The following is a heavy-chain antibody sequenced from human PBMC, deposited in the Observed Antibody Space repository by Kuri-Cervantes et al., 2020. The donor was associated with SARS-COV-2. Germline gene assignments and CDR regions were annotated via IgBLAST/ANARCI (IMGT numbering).Heavy chain of an antibody. CDR3: ATLGGDTAMVEGIVATIVDDY. V-gene: IGHV3-48*04. CDR1: TITFSERR. CDR2: ISSSTSTK. J-gene: IGHJ4*02. Sequence: GRCLRPSCAASTITFSERRTSRVRQAPGKGLEWVSDISSSTSTKYYVGSVKDRFTISRDNAKSSLYLQMNSLIAEDTAVYYCATLGGDTAMVEGIVATIVDDYWGQGTLVTVSS. D-gene: IGHD5-18*01.